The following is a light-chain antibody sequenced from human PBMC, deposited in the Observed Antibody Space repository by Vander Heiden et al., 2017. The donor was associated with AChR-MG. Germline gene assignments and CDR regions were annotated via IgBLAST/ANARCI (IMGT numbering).Light chain of an antibody. Sequence: NFVLTQPHSVSESPGKTVTISCTRSGGSIASNYVQWYQQRPGSAPTTVIFEDNHRPSGVPARLSGSIDSSSNSASLIISVLKTEDEADYYCQSYDDTNHGVFGGGTKLTVL. J-gene: IGLJ2*01. CDR2: EDN. CDR1: GGSIASNY. V-gene: IGLV6-57*03. CDR3: QSYDDTNHGV.